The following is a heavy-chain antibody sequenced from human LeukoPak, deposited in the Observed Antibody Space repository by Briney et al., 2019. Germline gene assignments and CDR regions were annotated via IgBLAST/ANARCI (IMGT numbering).Heavy chain of an antibody. V-gene: IGHV4-4*07. CDR3: ARAGSFRGAIAY. CDR1: GDSISYFY. Sequence: SETLSLTCSVSGDSISYFYWSWIRQAAGKGLEWIGRIHNSGSTDYNPSLKSRVTISVDTSKNQFSLKLSSVTAADTAVYYCARAGSFRGAIAYWGQGTLVTVSS. CDR2: IHNSGST. D-gene: IGHD3-16*01. J-gene: IGHJ4*02.